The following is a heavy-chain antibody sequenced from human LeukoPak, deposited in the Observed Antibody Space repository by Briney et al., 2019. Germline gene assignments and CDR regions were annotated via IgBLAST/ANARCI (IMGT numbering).Heavy chain of an antibody. V-gene: IGHV4-39*07. CDR3: ARTAGFYDSRGYYFDY. Sequence: SETLSLTCTVSGGSIRGSNNYWAWVRQPPGEGLEWIGSLSYSGYSYYNPSLKSRVNISLDTSNNQFSPKLSSVTAADTAVYYCARTAGFYDSRGYYFDYWGQGTLVPVSS. CDR1: GGSIRGSNNY. J-gene: IGHJ4*02. D-gene: IGHD3-22*01. CDR2: LSYSGYS.